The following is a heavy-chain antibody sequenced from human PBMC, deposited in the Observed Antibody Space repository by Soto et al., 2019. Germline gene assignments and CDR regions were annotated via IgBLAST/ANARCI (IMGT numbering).Heavy chain of an antibody. CDR1: GFTFSSYG. Sequence: GGSLRLSCAASGFTFSSYGMHWVRQAPGKGLEWVAVIWYDGSNKYYADSVKGRFTISRDNSKNTLYLQMNSLRAEDTAVYYCARDRGVGFYYYGMDVWGQGTTVTVSS. D-gene: IGHD1-26*01. J-gene: IGHJ6*02. CDR3: ARDRGVGFYYYGMDV. CDR2: IWYDGSNK. V-gene: IGHV3-33*01.